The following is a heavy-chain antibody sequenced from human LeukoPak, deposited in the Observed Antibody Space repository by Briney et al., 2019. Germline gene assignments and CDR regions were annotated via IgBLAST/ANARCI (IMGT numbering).Heavy chain of an antibody. J-gene: IGHJ3*02. Sequence: ASVKVSCKVSGYTLTELSMHWVRQAPGKGLEWMGGFDPEDGETIYAQKFQGRVTMTEDTSTDTAYMELSSLRSEDTAVYYCATAGIGYSYAVDAFDIWGQGTMVTVSS. CDR2: FDPEDGET. V-gene: IGHV1-24*01. CDR3: ATAGIGYSYAVDAFDI. CDR1: GYTLTELS. D-gene: IGHD5-18*01.